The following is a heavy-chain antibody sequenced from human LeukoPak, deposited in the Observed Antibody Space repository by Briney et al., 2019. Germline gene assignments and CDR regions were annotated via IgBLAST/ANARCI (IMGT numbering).Heavy chain of an antibody. V-gene: IGHV1-2*02. J-gene: IGHJ3*02. D-gene: IGHD5-24*01. CDR3: ARDEEIVDAFDI. CDR1: GYTFTGYY. Sequence: ASVKVSCKASGYTFTGYYMHWVRQAPGQGLEWMGWINPNSGGTNYAQKFQGRVTMTRDTSISTAYMELSRLRSDDTAVYYCARDEEIVDAFDIWGQGTMVTVSS. CDR2: INPNSGGT.